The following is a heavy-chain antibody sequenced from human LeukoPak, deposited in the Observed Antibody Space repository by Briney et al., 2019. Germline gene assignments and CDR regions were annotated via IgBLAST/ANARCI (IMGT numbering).Heavy chain of an antibody. CDR1: GGSIRSYY. J-gene: IGHJ4*02. V-gene: IGHV4-59*08. CDR2: IYYSGST. Sequence: SETLSLTCTVSGGSIRSYYWSWIRQPPGKGLEWIGYIYYSGSTNYNPSLKSRVTISVDTSKNQSSLKLSSVTAADTAVYYCARLKAVAGLFDYWGQGTLVTVSS. D-gene: IGHD6-19*01. CDR3: ARLKAVAGLFDY.